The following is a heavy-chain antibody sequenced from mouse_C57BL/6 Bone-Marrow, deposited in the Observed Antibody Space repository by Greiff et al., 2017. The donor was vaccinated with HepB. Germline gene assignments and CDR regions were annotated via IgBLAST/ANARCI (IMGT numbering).Heavy chain of an antibody. CDR1: GFTFSSYA. J-gene: IGHJ3*01. D-gene: IGHD1-1*01. Sequence: EVKLMESGEGLVKPGGSLKLSCAASGFTFSSYAMSWVRQTPEKRLEWVAYISSGGDYIYYADTVKGRFTISRDNARNTLYLQMSSLKSEDTAMYYCTRARYYYGPCAYWGQGTLVTVSA. V-gene: IGHV5-9-1*02. CDR3: TRARYYYGPCAY. CDR2: ISSGGDYI.